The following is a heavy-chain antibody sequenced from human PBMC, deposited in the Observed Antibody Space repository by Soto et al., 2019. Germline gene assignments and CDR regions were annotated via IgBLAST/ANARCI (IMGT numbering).Heavy chain of an antibody. D-gene: IGHD3-22*01. V-gene: IGHV1-2*02. CDR1: GYTXNAHL. CDR2: INAKSGGT. CDR3: ATDDGHYYGYV. Sequence: SXKVSCKASGYTXNAHLLDLVRQAPGQGLEWIGWINAKSGGTDYAQKFQDRFTMSRDKSINTAYMQLSRLTSDHTAVYFCATDDGHYYGYVRGQGTLATVSS. J-gene: IGHJ1*01.